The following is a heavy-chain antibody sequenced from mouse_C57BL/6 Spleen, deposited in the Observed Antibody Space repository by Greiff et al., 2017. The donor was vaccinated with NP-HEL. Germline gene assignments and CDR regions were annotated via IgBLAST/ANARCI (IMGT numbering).Heavy chain of an antibody. CDR3: AREDFATVVAKGFDY. D-gene: IGHD1-1*01. V-gene: IGHV1-82*01. J-gene: IGHJ2*01. CDR2: IYPGDGDT. CDR1: GYAFSSSW. Sequence: VQGVESGPELVKPGASVKISCKASGYAFSSSWMNWVKQRPGKGLEWIGRIYPGDGDTNYNGKFKGKATLTADKSSSTAYMQLSSLTSEDSAVYFCAREDFATVVAKGFDYWGQGTTLTVSS.